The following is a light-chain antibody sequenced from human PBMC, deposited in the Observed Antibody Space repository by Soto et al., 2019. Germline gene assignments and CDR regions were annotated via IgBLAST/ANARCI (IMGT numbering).Light chain of an antibody. V-gene: IGLV2-14*01. CDR1: SSDVGGYNY. Sequence: SWLTHPASWSGSRGRSITICCTGTSSDVGGYNYVSWYQQHPGKAPNLMIYEVSNRPSGVSNRFSGSKSGNTASLPISGLQAEDEADYYCSSYTSSSTRVFGTGTKVTVL. CDR3: SSYTSSSTRV. CDR2: EVS. J-gene: IGLJ1*01.